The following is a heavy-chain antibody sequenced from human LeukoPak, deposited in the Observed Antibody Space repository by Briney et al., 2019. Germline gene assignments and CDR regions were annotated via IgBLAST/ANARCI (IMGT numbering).Heavy chain of an antibody. CDR3: ARDLVY. CDR1: GFTVSSNY. Sequence: GGSLRLSCAASGFTVSSNYMSWVRQAPGKGLEWVSVIYSGENTYYADSVRGRFTISRDNSKNTLYLQMNSLRAEDTAVYYCARDLVYWGQGTLVTVSS. J-gene: IGHJ4*02. V-gene: IGHV3-53*01. CDR2: IYSGENT.